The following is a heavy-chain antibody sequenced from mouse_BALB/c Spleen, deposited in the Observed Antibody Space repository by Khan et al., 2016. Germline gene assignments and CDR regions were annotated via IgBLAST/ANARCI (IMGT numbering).Heavy chain of an antibody. CDR2: ISYSGNT. CDR3: TKYSLFYVDY. V-gene: IGHV3-8*02. D-gene: IGHD2-3*01. CDR1: GDSITSGF. J-gene: IGHJ2*01. Sequence: EVKLEESGPSLVKPSQTLSLTCSVTGDSITSGFWNWIRKFPGNKLEYMGYISYSGNTFYNPSLKSRISITRDTSKNQYSLQLNSVTTEDTATYYCTKYSLFYVDYWGQGTTLTVSS.